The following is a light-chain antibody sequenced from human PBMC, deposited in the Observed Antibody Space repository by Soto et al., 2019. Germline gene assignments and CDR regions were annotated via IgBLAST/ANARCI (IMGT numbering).Light chain of an antibody. V-gene: IGKV3-20*01. Sequence: EIVMTQSPATLSVSPGERATLSCRASQSVSSNYLAWYQQKPGQAPRLLIYGASSRATGIPDRFSGSGSGTDSTLTIGRLEPEDFAVYYCHQYGISPPRTFGQGTKVDIK. J-gene: IGKJ1*01. CDR3: HQYGISPPRT. CDR1: QSVSSNY. CDR2: GAS.